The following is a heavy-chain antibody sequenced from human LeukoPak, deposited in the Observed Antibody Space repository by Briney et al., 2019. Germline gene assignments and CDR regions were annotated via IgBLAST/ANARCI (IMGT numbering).Heavy chain of an antibody. CDR2: ISGSGGST. CDR3: AKVHNIVVVVAAWDY. Sequence: GGSLRLSCAASGFTFSSYAISWVRQAPGKGLEWVSAISGSGGSTYYADSVKGRFTISRDNSKNTLYLQMSSLRAEDTAVYYCAKVHNIVVVVAAWDYWGQGTLVTVSS. J-gene: IGHJ4*02. V-gene: IGHV3-23*01. CDR1: GFTFSSYA. D-gene: IGHD2-15*01.